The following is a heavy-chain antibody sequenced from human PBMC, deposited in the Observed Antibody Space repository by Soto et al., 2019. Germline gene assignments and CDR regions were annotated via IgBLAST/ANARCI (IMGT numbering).Heavy chain of an antibody. CDR2: IYYSGST. J-gene: IGHJ4*02. V-gene: IGHV4-59*01. Sequence: QVQLQESGPGLVKPSETLSLTCSVSGGSISSYYWSWIRQPPGKGLEWIGYIYYSGSTNYNPSLKSRVTISVDTSKNQCSLKLTSVTAADTAMYYCARAYYGSNSDFDYWGQGTLVTVSS. D-gene: IGHD4-17*01. CDR1: GGSISSYY. CDR3: ARAYYGSNSDFDY.